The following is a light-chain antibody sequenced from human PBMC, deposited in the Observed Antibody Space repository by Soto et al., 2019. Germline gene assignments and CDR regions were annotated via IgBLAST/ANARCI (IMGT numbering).Light chain of an antibody. J-gene: IGKJ1*01. CDR2: AAS. CDR1: QSISSY. Sequence: IQMNQSQSSLSASVGDRVTITCRASQSISSYLNWYQQIPGKAPKLLIYAASSLQSGVTSSFSGSGSGTDFTLTISSLQPEDFATYYCQQSYSTPRTFGQGTKVDIK. CDR3: QQSYSTPRT. V-gene: IGKV1-39*01.